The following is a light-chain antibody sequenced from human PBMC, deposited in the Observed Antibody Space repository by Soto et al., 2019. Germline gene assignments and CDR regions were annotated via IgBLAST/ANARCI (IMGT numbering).Light chain of an antibody. CDR2: DVS. J-gene: IGLJ2*01. CDR3: ASKRTSTFWV. CDR1: SSDVGDYTY. V-gene: IGLV2-14*03. Sequence: QSALTQPASVSGSPGQSMTISCTGISSDVGDYTYVSWYQHHPGKAPKLMIFDVSSRPSGVSNRFSGSKSGNTASLTISGLQAEDEADYYCASKRTSTFWVFGGGTKLTVL.